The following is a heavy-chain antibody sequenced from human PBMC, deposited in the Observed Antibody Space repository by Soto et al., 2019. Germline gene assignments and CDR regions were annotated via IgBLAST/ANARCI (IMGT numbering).Heavy chain of an antibody. CDR1: GGSISSGGYY. D-gene: IGHD5-12*01. V-gene: IGHV4-31*03. CDR3: AAGVRWLQLRRSFDY. CDR2: IYYSGST. J-gene: IGHJ4*02. Sequence: QVQLQESVPGLVKPSQTLSLTCPVSGGSISSGGYYWSWIRQHPGKGLEWIGYIYYSGSTYYNPSLKSRVTISVDTSKNQFSLKLSSVTAADTAVYYCAAGVRWLQLRRSFDYWGQGTLVTVSS.